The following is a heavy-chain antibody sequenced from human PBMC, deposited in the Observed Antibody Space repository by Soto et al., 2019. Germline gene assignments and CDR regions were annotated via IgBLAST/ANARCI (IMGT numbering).Heavy chain of an antibody. Sequence: EVQLVESGGGLVQPGGSLRLSCAASGFTFSSYWMHWVRQAPGKGLVWVSRINSDGSSTSYADSVKGRFTISRDNAKNTLYLQMNSLRAEDTAAYYCARGGVWVEDSPTDYWGQGTLVTVSS. J-gene: IGHJ4*02. CDR3: ARGGVWVEDSPTDY. V-gene: IGHV3-74*01. D-gene: IGHD3-16*01. CDR1: GFTFSSYW. CDR2: INSDGSST.